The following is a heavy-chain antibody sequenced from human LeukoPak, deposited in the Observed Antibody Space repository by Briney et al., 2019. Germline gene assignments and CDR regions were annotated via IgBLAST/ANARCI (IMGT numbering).Heavy chain of an antibody. V-gene: IGHV1-46*01. CDR3: ARDGWRLQYYDSSGYLYYFDY. CDR1: GYTFTSYY. J-gene: IGHJ4*02. CDR2: INPSSGGT. D-gene: IGHD3-22*01. Sequence: ASVKVSFKASGYTFTSYYMHWVRQAPGQGLEWMGMINPSSGGTSSAQKFQGRVTMTRDMSTSTVYMELSSLRSEDTAVYYCARDGWRLQYYDSSGYLYYFDYWGQGTLVTVSS.